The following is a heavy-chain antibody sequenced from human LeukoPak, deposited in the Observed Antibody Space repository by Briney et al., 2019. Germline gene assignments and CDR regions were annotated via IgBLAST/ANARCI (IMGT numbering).Heavy chain of an antibody. CDR1: GYSFTSYW. CDR3: ARHQQRDFWSGYYNNGFDY. V-gene: IGHV5-51*01. Sequence: GESLKISCKGSGYSFTSYWIGWVRLMPGKGLEWMGIIYPGDSDTRYSPSFQGQVTISADKSISTAYLQWSSLKASDTAMYYCARHQQRDFWSGYYNNGFDYWGQGTLVTVSS. D-gene: IGHD3-3*01. CDR2: IYPGDSDT. J-gene: IGHJ4*02.